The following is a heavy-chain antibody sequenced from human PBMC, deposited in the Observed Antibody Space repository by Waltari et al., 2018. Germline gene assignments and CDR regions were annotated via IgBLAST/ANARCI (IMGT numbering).Heavy chain of an antibody. Sequence: QVQLVQSGAEVKKPGASVKVSCKASGYTFTGYYMHWVRQAPGQGLEWMGWINPNSAGTNYGQKLQGRVTMTRDTSISTAYMELSRLRSDDTAVYYCARDSDCSGGSCYSNWFDPWGQGTLVTVSS. CDR1: GYTFTGYY. CDR3: ARDSDCSGGSCYSNWFDP. CDR2: INPNSAGT. D-gene: IGHD2-15*01. V-gene: IGHV1-2*02. J-gene: IGHJ5*02.